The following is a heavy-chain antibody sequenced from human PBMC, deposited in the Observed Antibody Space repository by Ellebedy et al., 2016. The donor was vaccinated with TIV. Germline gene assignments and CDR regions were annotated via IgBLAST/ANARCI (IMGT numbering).Heavy chain of an antibody. CDR3: AKPSPTVTKTYYFDY. J-gene: IGHJ4*02. Sequence: GGSLRLSXSASGFTFSSYAMHWVRQAPGKGLEYVSAISSNGGSTYYADSVKGRFTISRDNSKNTLYLQMSSLSAEDTAVYYCAKPSPTVTKTYYFDYWGQGTLVTVSS. CDR1: GFTFSSYA. CDR2: ISSNGGST. V-gene: IGHV3-64D*06. D-gene: IGHD4-17*01.